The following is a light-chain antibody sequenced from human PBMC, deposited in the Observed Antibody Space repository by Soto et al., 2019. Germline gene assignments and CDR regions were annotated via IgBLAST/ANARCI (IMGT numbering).Light chain of an antibody. V-gene: IGKV3-15*01. Sequence: EVVMTQSPATLSVSPGERATLSCRASQAVNSNLAWYQQKPGQAPRLLIYGASTRASDIPARFSGSGSETEFTLTISSLQSEDFAVYYCQHYSDGQPWTFGPGTRVEIK. CDR1: QAVNSN. CDR3: QHYSDGQPWT. J-gene: IGKJ1*01. CDR2: GAS.